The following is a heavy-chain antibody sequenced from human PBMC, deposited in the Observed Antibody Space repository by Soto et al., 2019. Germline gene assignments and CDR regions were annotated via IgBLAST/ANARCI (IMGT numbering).Heavy chain of an antibody. CDR2: IYYTGTT. J-gene: IGHJ4*02. V-gene: IGHV4-59*11. CDR1: GGSISGHY. CDR3: ESDGILPLSNYDFDH. Sequence: PSETLSLTCTVSGGSISGHYWSWMRQPPGKGLEWIGHIYYTGTTNYNPSLRGRLTISVDTSKNQFSLKLTSVTTADTAVYYCESDGILPLSNYDFDHWGQGTLVTVS. D-gene: IGHD5-12*01.